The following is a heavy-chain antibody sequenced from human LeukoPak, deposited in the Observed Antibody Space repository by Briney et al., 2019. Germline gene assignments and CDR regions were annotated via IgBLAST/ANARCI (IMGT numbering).Heavy chain of an antibody. CDR2: IYYSGST. J-gene: IGHJ5*02. CDR3: ASAPRGDCPGNWFDT. V-gene: IGHV4-30-4*01. Sequence: SQTLSLTCTVSGGSISIGDYYWSWIRQPPGKCLEWIGYIYYSGSTYYNPSLKSRVTISVDTSKNQFSLKLSSVTAAEKAVYFRASAPRGDCPGNWFDTWGPGTLVTVTS. CDR1: GGSISIGDYY. D-gene: IGHD2-21*02.